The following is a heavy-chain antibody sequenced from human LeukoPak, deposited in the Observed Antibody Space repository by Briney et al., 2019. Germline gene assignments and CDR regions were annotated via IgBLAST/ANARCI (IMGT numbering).Heavy chain of an antibody. CDR2: ISSNGGST. V-gene: IGHV3-64*01. D-gene: IGHD4-17*01. CDR3: ATFPGMTTVTLDAFDI. Sequence: GGSLRLSCAASGFTFSSYGMHWVRQAPGKGLEYVSAISSNGGSTYYANSVKGRFTISRDNSKNTLYLQMGSLRAEDMAVYYCATFPGMTTVTLDAFDIWGQGTMVTVSS. CDR1: GFTFSSYG. J-gene: IGHJ3*02.